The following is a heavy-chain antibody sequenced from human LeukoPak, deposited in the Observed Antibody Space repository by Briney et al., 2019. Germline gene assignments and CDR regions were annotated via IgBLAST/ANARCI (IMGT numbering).Heavy chain of an antibody. CDR1: GDSVSSNSAG. D-gene: IGHD6-19*01. CDR3: AREREVAGYFDF. J-gene: IGHJ4*02. V-gene: IGHV6-1*01. CDR2: TYYRSDWYN. Sequence: SQILSLTCAISGDSVSSNSAGWNWIRQSPSRGLEWLGRTYYRSDWYNDYAVSVKGRVSIKSDTSKNQFSLQLNSVTPEDTAVYYCAREREVAGYFDFWGRGTLVTVSS.